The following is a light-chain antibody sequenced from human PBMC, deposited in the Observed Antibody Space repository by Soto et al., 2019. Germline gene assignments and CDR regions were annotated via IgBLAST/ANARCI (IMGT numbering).Light chain of an antibody. V-gene: IGKV3-15*01. CDR2: GAS. CDR1: QSVSSY. Sequence: EIVMTQSPATLSVSPGERATLSCRASQSVSSYLAWYRQKPGQAPRLLIYGASTRATGIPARFSGSGSGPEFTLTISSLQSEDFAVYYCQQYNNWPATLGQGTKVDIK. CDR3: QQYNNWPAT. J-gene: IGKJ1*01.